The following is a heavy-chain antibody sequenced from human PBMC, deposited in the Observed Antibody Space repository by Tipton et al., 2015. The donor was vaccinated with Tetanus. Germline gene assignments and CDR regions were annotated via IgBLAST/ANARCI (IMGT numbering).Heavy chain of an antibody. V-gene: IGHV4-31*03. J-gene: IGHJ4*02. CDR1: GGSISSGGYY. CDR2: IYYSGGT. D-gene: IGHD6-6*01. Sequence: TLSLTCTVSGGSISSGGYYWSWIRQHPGKGLEWIGVIYYSGGTYYNPSLKSRVTISVDTSKNQFSLKLNSVTAAAPAGYYCARDQARGARGWNYFDYWGQGTLVTVSS. CDR3: ARDQARGARGWNYFDY.